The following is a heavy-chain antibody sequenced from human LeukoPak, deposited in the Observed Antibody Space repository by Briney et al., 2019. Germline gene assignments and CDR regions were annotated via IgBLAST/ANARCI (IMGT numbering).Heavy chain of an antibody. Sequence: SETLSLTCTVSGGPVNYYYWTWIRQSPGKGLEWIASAYDSATTIYNPSLKSRVSMTVDPSKSQFSLQLRSVTAADTAVYYCAREDPQTTVPEGMDVWGQGTTVTVSS. D-gene: IGHD4-17*01. V-gene: IGHV4-59*02. J-gene: IGHJ6*02. CDR1: GGPVNYYY. CDR2: AYDSATT. CDR3: AREDPQTTVPEGMDV.